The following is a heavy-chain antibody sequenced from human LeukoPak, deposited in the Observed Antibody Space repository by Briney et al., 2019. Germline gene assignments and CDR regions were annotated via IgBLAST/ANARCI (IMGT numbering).Heavy chain of an antibody. CDR1: QYSFSDYA. J-gene: IGHJ6*02. CDR2: IDAGNGRT. V-gene: IGHV1-3*01. Sequence: ASVKVSCKASQYSFSDYAIHWVRQAPGQRLEWMGWIDAGNGRTKYSQSFQGRLTIIRDTSATTAYMELSGLTSEDTATYYCARETRTFSIVVVPAAMWPYYYYGMDVWGQGTTVTVSS. CDR3: ARETRTFSIVVVPAAMWPYYYYGMDV. D-gene: IGHD2-2*01.